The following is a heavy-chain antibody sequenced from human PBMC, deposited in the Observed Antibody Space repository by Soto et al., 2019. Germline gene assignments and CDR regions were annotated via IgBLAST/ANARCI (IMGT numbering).Heavy chain of an antibody. CDR2: IIPIFGTA. V-gene: IGHV1-69*06. J-gene: IGHJ5*02. Sequence: QVQLVQSGAEVKKPGSSVKVSCKASGGTFSSYAISWVRQAPGQGLEWMGGIIPIFGTANYAQKFQGRVTITADKSRSTAYMELSSLRSEDTAVYYCARVVVVAARGYGWFDPWGQGTLVTVSS. CDR1: GGTFSSYA. CDR3: ARVVVVAARGYGWFDP. D-gene: IGHD2-15*01.